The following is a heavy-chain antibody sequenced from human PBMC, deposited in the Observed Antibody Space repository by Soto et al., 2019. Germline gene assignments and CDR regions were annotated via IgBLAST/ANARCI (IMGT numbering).Heavy chain of an antibody. CDR1: GGTFSRHA. D-gene: IGHD3-22*01. CDR2: IIPIFGTA. CDR3: ARGWGYDSNDYYYAY. Sequence: QVQLVQSGAEVRKTGSSVKVSCKASGGTFSRHAISWVRQAPGQGLEWMGGIIPIFGTANHAQKLQGRVTIIADESTNTVYMELSSLRSEDTAMYYCARGWGYDSNDYYYAYWGQGTLVIVSS. J-gene: IGHJ4*02. V-gene: IGHV1-69*01.